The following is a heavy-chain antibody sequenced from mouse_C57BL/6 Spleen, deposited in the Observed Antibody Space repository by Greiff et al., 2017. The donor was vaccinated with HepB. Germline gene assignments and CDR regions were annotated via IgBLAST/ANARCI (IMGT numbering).Heavy chain of an antibody. D-gene: IGHD1-1*01. CDR1: GYTFTSYT. J-gene: IGHJ3*01. Sequence: QVQLKESGAELARPGASVKMSCKASGYTFTSYTMHWVKQRPGQGLEWIGYINPSSGYTKYNQKFKDKATLTADKSSSTAYMQLSSLTSEDSAVYYCARSESSYGWFAYWGQGTLVTVSA. CDR2: INPSSGYT. CDR3: ARSESSYGWFAY. V-gene: IGHV1-4*01.